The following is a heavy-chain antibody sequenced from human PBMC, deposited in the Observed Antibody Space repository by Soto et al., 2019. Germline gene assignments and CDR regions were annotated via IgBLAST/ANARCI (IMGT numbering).Heavy chain of an antibody. CDR3: ARDYRWTYYDAFDI. CDR2: ITSGSDTM. Sequence: GGSLRLSCAASGFTFSSYGMNWVRQAPGKGLEWISYITSGSDTMYYADSVKGRFTISRDNAKNSLYLQMDSLRDEDTAVYYCARDYRWTYYDAFDIWGQGTMVTVSS. J-gene: IGHJ3*02. D-gene: IGHD2-8*01. V-gene: IGHV3-48*02. CDR1: GFTFSSYG.